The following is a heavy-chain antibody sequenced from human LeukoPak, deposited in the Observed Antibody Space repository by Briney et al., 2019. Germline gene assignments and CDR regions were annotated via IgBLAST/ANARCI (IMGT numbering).Heavy chain of an antibody. Sequence: GGSLRLSCAASGFTFSSYSMNWVRQAPGKGLEWVSSISSSSSYIYYADSVKGRFTISRDNAKNSLYLQMNSLRPEDTALYYCAKEGARLGTAVSGPFDYWGQGTLVTVSS. CDR2: ISSSSSYI. CDR3: AKEGARLGTAVSGPFDY. J-gene: IGHJ4*02. D-gene: IGHD6-13*01. V-gene: IGHV3-21*04. CDR1: GFTFSSYS.